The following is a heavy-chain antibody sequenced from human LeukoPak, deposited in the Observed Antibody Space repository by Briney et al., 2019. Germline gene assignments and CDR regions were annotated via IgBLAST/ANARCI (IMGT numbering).Heavy chain of an antibody. CDR3: ARDTDTAMALGY. CDR2: IWYDGSNK. D-gene: IGHD5-18*01. Sequence: GGSLRLSCAASGFTFSSYGMHWVRQAPGKGLEWVAVIWYDGSNKYYADSVKGRFTISRDNSKNTLYLQMNSLRAEDTAVYYCARDTDTAMALGYWGQGTLVTVSS. CDR1: GFTFSSYG. V-gene: IGHV3-33*01. J-gene: IGHJ4*02.